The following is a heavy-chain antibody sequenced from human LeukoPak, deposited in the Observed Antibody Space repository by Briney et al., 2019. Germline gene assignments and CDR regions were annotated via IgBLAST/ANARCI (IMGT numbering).Heavy chain of an antibody. V-gene: IGHV3-23*01. Sequence: GGSLRLSCAASGFTFSNYAMSWVRQAPGKGLEWVSSISSSGGSTFYADSVKGRFTISRDNSKNTLYLQMNSLRAEDTAVYYCAKGLDQFDYWGQGTLVTVSS. CDR3: AKGLDQFDY. CDR2: ISSSGGST. D-gene: IGHD2-2*03. J-gene: IGHJ4*02. CDR1: GFTFSNYA.